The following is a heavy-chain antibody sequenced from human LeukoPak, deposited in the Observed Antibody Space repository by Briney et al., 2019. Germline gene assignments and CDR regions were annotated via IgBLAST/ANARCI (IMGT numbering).Heavy chain of an antibody. J-gene: IGHJ4*02. CDR1: GFTFSSYS. Sequence: GGSLRLSCAASGFTFSSYSMNWVRQAPGKGLEWVSSISSSSSYIYYADSVKGRFTISRDNAKNSLYLQMNSLRAEDTAVYYCARAGMAISTPFDYWGQGTLVTVSS. V-gene: IGHV3-21*01. CDR2: ISSSSSYI. CDR3: ARAGMAISTPFDY. D-gene: IGHD2-15*01.